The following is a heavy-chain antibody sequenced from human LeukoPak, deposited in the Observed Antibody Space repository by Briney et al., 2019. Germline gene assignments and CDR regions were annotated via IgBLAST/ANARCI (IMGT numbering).Heavy chain of an antibody. CDR2: VNRDGSST. Sequence: GGSLRLSCAASGFTFSDYWMHWVRQAPGKGLVWVSRVNRDGSSTSYADSVKGRFTISRDNAKNTLYLQMNSLRADDTAVYYCAKNTIWAFDFWGQGTLVTVSS. V-gene: IGHV3-74*01. CDR1: GFTFSDYW. D-gene: IGHD3-9*01. CDR3: AKNTIWAFDF. J-gene: IGHJ4*02.